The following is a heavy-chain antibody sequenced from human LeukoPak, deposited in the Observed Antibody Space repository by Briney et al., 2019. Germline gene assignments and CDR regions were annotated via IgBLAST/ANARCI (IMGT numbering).Heavy chain of an antibody. CDR1: GSSFTGSV. CDR3: ATHSSRWYDHDAFDI. Sequence: SVKVSCKASGSSFTGSVIQWVRQARGQRLEWIGWIVVGSGNTNYAQKFQERVTITRDRSTSTAYMELSSLRSEDTALYYCATHSSRWYDHDAFDIWGQGTMVTVSS. J-gene: IGHJ3*02. CDR2: IVVGSGNT. V-gene: IGHV1-58*02. D-gene: IGHD6-19*01.